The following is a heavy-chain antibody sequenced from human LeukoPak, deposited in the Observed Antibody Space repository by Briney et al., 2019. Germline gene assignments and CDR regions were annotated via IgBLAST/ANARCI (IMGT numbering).Heavy chain of an antibody. CDR1: GFTFSSDA. V-gene: IGHV3-23*01. J-gene: IGHJ4*02. Sequence: GGSLRLSCAASGFTFSSDAMSWVRQAPRKGLEWVSAISGSGGSTYYADSVKGRFTISRDNSKNTLYLQMNSLRAEDTAVYYCAKDLRGYYDSSGYLDYWGQGTLVTVSS. CDR3: AKDLRGYYDSSGYLDY. CDR2: ISGSGGST. D-gene: IGHD3-22*01.